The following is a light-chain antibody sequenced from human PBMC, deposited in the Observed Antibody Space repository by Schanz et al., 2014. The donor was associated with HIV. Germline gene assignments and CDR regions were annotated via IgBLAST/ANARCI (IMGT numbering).Light chain of an antibody. Sequence: QSALTQPASVSGSPGQSITISCTGTSSDIGDYDFVSWYQQYPGKAPKVMIYDVTERPSGVSNRFSGSKSGNTASLTISGLQAEDAADYYCCSYAGSSTWVFGGGTKLTVL. J-gene: IGLJ3*02. CDR3: CSYAGSSTWV. CDR2: DVT. CDR1: SSDIGDYDF. V-gene: IGLV2-23*02.